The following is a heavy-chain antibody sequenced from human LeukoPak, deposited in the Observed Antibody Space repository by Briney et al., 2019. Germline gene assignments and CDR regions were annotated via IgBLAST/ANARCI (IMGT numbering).Heavy chain of an antibody. CDR3: ARDHSGSYAPFDY. Sequence: ASVKVSCKASGGTFSGYAISWVRQAPGQGLEWMGGIIPIFGTANYAQKFQGRVTITADESTSTAYMELSSLRSEDTAVYYCARDHSGSYAPFDYWGQGTLVTVSS. J-gene: IGHJ4*02. V-gene: IGHV1-69*13. CDR2: IIPIFGTA. CDR1: GGTFSGYA. D-gene: IGHD1-26*01.